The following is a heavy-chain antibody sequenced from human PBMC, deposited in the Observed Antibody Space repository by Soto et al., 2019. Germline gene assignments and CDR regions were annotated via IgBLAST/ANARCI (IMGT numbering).Heavy chain of an antibody. CDR2: ISAYNGNT. J-gene: IGHJ5*02. Sequence: ASVKVSCKASGYTFTSYCISWVRQAPGQGLEWMGWISAYNGNTNYAQKLQGRVTMTTDTSTSTAYMELRSLRSDDTAVYYCARVGGSSSWYNWFDPWGQGTLVTVSS. V-gene: IGHV1-18*01. CDR1: GYTFTSYC. CDR3: ARVGGSSSWYNWFDP. D-gene: IGHD6-13*01.